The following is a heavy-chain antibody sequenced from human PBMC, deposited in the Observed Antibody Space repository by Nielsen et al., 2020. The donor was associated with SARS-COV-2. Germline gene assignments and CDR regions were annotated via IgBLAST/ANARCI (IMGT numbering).Heavy chain of an antibody. D-gene: IGHD1-26*01. CDR2: IIPIFGTA. CDR1: GGTFSSYA. CDR3: AREGPQWEGARNAFDI. Sequence: SVKVSCKASGGTFSSYAISWVRQAPGQGLEWMGGIIPIFGTANYAQKFQGRVTITADESTSTAYMELSSLRSEDTAVYYCAREGPQWEGARNAFDIRGQGTMVTVSS. J-gene: IGHJ3*02. V-gene: IGHV1-69*13.